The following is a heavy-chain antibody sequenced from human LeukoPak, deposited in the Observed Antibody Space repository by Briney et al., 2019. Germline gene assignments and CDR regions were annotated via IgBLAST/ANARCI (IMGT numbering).Heavy chain of an antibody. CDR2: IYHSGST. J-gene: IGHJ3*02. D-gene: IGHD1-1*01. CDR1: GGSISSSY. V-gene: IGHV4-59*01. CDR3: VRDRTTSTRGSFGI. Sequence: SETLSLTCTVSGGSISSSYWNWIRQPPGKGLEWIGYIYHSGSTNYNPSLKSRVTISVDTSKNQFSLKLSSVTAADTAVYFCVRDRTTSTRGSFGIWGQGKMVTVSS.